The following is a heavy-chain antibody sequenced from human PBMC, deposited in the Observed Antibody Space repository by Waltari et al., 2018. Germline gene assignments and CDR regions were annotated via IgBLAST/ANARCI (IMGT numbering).Heavy chain of an antibody. J-gene: IGHJ4*02. V-gene: IGHV4-34*01. D-gene: IGHD3-3*01. CDR3: ARRSSNNFWSGYYTPDFDY. CDR1: GGSFSGYY. CDR2: INHSGST. Sequence: QVQLQQWGAGLLKPSETLSLTCAVYGGSFSGYYWSWIRQPPGKGLEWIGEINHSGSTNYNPSLKSRVTISVDTSKNQFSLKLSSVTAADTAVYYCARRSSNNFWSGYYTPDFDYWGQGTLVTVSS.